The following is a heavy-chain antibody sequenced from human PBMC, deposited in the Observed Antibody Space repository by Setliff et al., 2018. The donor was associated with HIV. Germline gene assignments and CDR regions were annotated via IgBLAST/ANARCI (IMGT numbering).Heavy chain of an antibody. Sequence: PSETLSLTCTVSGGSISTSSSYWGWIRQPPGKGLEWIGAIHHSGNTYYNPSLKSRVTISVDTSKNLFSLKVNSVTAADTAVYYCARHDITLVRGLVWGQGTTVTVSS. CDR2: IHHSGNT. CDR3: ARHDITLVRGLV. CDR1: GGSISTSSSY. J-gene: IGHJ6*02. V-gene: IGHV4-39*01. D-gene: IGHD3-10*01.